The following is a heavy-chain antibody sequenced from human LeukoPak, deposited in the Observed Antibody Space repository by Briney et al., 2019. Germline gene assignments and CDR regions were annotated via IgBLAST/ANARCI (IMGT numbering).Heavy chain of an antibody. CDR3: ARVDTATFDY. Sequence: GGSLRLSCAASGFTFSSYSMNWVRQAPGKGLEWVSSISSSSSYIYYADSVKGRFTISRDNAKNSLHLQMNSLRAEDTAVYYCARVDTATFDYWGQGTLVTVSS. V-gene: IGHV3-21*01. CDR1: GFTFSSYS. CDR2: ISSSSSYI. D-gene: IGHD5-18*01. J-gene: IGHJ4*02.